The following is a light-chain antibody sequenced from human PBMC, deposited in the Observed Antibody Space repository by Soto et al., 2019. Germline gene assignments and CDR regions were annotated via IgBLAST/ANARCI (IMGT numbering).Light chain of an antibody. CDR2: GAS. CDR1: QSVSSN. CDR3: QQRANWPRT. V-gene: IGKV3-15*01. J-gene: IGKJ1*01. Sequence: EIVMTQSPATLSVSPGERATLSCRASQSVSSNLAWYQQKPGQAPRLLIYGASTRATGISARFSGSGSGTEFTLTINSLEPEDFAIYFCQQRANWPRTFGQGTRLEV.